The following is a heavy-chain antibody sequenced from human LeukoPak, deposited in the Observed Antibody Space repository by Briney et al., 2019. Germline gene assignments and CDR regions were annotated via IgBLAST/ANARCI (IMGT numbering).Heavy chain of an antibody. CDR1: GASIRSGDYY. V-gene: IGHV4-30-4*01. D-gene: IGHD2-15*01. CDR2: IYDSGST. J-gene: IGHJ3*02. Sequence: SETLSLTCTVSGASIRSGDYYWSWIRQPPGKGLEWIGYIYDSGSTYYNPSLKSRITISVDTSGNRFSLKLSSVTATDTAVYYCARDCSGGSCYGAFDIWGQGTMVTVSS. CDR3: ARDCSGGSCYGAFDI.